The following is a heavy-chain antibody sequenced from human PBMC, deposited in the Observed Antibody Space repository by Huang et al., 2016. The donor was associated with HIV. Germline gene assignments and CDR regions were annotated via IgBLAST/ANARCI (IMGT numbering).Heavy chain of an antibody. CDR2: IDYSGST. J-gene: IGHJ4*02. Sequence: QLQLQESGPGLVKPSETLSLTCTVSGGSIRSDNYYWGWIRQPPGKGLEWIGSIDYSGSTSYNPSLKRGVTITVETSKNHFSLGMRSVTAADTAVYYCARLPGSITMIRGVITDPYWGQGTLVTVSS. V-gene: IGHV4-39*02. D-gene: IGHD3-10*01. CDR3: ARLPGSITMIRGVITDPY. CDR1: GGSIRSDNYY.